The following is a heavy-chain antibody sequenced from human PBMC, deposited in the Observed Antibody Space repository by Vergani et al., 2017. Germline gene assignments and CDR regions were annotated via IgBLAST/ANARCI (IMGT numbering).Heavy chain of an antibody. V-gene: IGHV2-5*04. Sequence: QITLKESGPTLVKPTQTLTLTCTFSGFSLNTRGVSVAWIRQPPGKALDGLALIYWNDDKHYSPSLNNRVNITEDTSKNQVVLTMTNMDYVDTGTYYCVFRKTECGTTDWFYPFYYYYYMDVWGKGTTVTVSS. J-gene: IGHJ6*03. CDR2: IYWNDDK. CDR1: GFSLNTRGVS. CDR3: VFRKTECGTTDWFYPFYYYYYMDV. D-gene: IGHD1-7*01.